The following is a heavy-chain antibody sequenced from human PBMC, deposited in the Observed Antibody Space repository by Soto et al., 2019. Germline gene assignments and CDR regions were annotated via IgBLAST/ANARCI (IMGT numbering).Heavy chain of an antibody. CDR3: ARGGSLYWYFDL. Sequence: QVQLVQSGAEVKKPGASVKVSCKASGYTFTSYAMHWVRQDPGQRLEWMGWINAGNGNTKYSQKFQGRVTITRDTSASTAYMELSSQRSEDTAVYYCARGGSLYWYFDLWGRGTLVTVSS. D-gene: IGHD1-26*01. CDR2: INAGNGNT. J-gene: IGHJ2*01. CDR1: GYTFTSYA. V-gene: IGHV1-3*01.